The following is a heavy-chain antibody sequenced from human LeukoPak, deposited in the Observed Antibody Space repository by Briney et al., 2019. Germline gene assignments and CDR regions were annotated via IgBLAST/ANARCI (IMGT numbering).Heavy chain of an antibody. CDR3: ARGIWSSHNKDYYFDY. V-gene: IGHV1-3*01. J-gene: IGHJ4*02. CDR1: GYTFTNYA. CDR2: INAGNGKT. Sequence: ASVKVSCTASGYTFTNYAMNWVRQAPGQRLEWMGWINAGNGKTKSSQRFQDRVTITRDTSASTAYMELSSLRSEDTAVYYCARGIWSSHNKDYYFDYWGQGSLVTVSS. D-gene: IGHD2-21*01.